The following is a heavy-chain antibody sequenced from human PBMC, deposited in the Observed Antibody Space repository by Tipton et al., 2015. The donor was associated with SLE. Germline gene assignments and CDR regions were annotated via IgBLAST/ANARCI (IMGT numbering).Heavy chain of an antibody. J-gene: IGHJ4*02. Sequence: LSLTCSVSGGSISISSYYWGWIRQPPGKGLEWIGNIYYSGSISYTPSLKSRVTISVDTSKNQFSLKLSSVTAADTAVYYCARQQRFNWYFDYWGQGALVTVSS. CDR3: ARQQRFNWYFDY. D-gene: IGHD1-20*01. V-gene: IGHV4-39*07. CDR2: IYYSGSI. CDR1: GGSISISSYY.